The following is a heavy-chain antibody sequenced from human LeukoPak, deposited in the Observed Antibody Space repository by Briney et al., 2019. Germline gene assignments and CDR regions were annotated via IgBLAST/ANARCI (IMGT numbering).Heavy chain of an antibody. D-gene: IGHD6-6*01. CDR1: GGSISTYY. CDR2: IYHSGST. V-gene: IGHV4-59*01. CDR3: ARGGAARLHFQN. Sequence: SETLSLTCTVSGGSISTYYWNWIRQPPGKGLEWIGYIYHSGSTNYNPSLQSRVTVSVDTSKNQFSLNLNSVTAADTAVYYCARGGAARLHFQNWGQGTLVTVSS. J-gene: IGHJ1*01.